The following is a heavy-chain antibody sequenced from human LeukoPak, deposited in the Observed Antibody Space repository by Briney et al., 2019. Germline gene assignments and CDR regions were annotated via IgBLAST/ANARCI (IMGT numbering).Heavy chain of an antibody. Sequence: GGSLRLSCTASGFTFSGYSMNWIRQAPGKGLEWVAHIKQDGSQEYYVDSVKGRFTISRDSAKNSLYLQMNSLRAEDTAVYYCARGVPYDSWSGPHYSDYWGQGTLVTVSS. CDR3: ARGVPYDSWSGPHYSDY. V-gene: IGHV3-7*01. CDR2: IKQDGSQE. D-gene: IGHD3-3*01. J-gene: IGHJ4*02. CDR1: GFTFSGYS.